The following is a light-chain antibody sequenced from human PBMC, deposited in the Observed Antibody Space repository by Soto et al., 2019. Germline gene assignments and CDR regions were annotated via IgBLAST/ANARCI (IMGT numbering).Light chain of an antibody. V-gene: IGKV1-5*01. CDR1: QSISSW. J-gene: IGKJ5*01. CDR3: QQYNNWPSIT. Sequence: DIQMTQSPSTLSASVGDRVTITCRASQSISSWLAWYQQKPGKAPKVLIYDASTLESGVPSRFSGSGSGTEFSLTISSLQPNDFAVYYCQQYNNWPSITFGQGTRLEIK. CDR2: DAS.